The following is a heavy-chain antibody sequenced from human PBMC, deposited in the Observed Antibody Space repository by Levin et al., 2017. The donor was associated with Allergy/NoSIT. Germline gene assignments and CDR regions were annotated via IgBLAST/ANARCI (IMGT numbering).Heavy chain of an antibody. CDR1: GYTLTELS. V-gene: IGHV1-24*01. CDR2: FDPEDGET. Sequence: ASVKVSCKVSGYTLTELSMHWVRQAPGKGLEWMGGFDPEDGETIYAQKFQGRVTMTEDTSTDTAYMELSSLRSEDTAVYYCATLTRPNYPRLPLRFSGVYYYGMDVWGQGTTVTVSS. CDR3: ATLTRPNYPRLPLRFSGVYYYGMDV. J-gene: IGHJ6*02. D-gene: IGHD1-7*01.